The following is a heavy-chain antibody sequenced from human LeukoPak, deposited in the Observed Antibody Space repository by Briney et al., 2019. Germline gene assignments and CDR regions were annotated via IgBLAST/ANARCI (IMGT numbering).Heavy chain of an antibody. J-gene: IGHJ5*02. CDR1: GGSFSGYY. D-gene: IGHD6-13*01. Sequence: SETLSLTCAVYGGSFSGYYWSWIRQPPGKGLEWIGYIYYSGSTNYNPSLKSRVTISVDTSKNQFSPKLSSVTAADTAVYYCARDRQRGLAAAGTRKNWFDPWGQGTLVTVSS. V-gene: IGHV4-59*01. CDR2: IYYSGST. CDR3: ARDRQRGLAAAGTRKNWFDP.